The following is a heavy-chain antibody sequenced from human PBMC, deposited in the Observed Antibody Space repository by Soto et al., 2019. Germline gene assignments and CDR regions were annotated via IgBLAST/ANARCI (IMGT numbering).Heavy chain of an antibody. Sequence: QVQLVESGGGVVQPGRSLRLSCAASGFTFSSYAMHWVRQAPGKGLEWVAVISYDGSNKYYADSVKGRFTISRDNSKNTLSLQMNSLRAEDTAVYYCARVPVAYSDGDCYSNVYYFDYWGQGTLVTVSS. CDR2: ISYDGSNK. D-gene: IGHD2-21*02. CDR3: ARVPVAYSDGDCYSNVYYFDY. CDR1: GFTFSSYA. V-gene: IGHV3-30-3*01. J-gene: IGHJ4*02.